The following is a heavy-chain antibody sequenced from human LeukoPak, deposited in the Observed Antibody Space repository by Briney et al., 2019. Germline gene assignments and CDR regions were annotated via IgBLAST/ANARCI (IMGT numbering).Heavy chain of an antibody. V-gene: IGHV3-20*04. CDR3: ARVGFSGTREYYYYYYYMDV. Sequence: GGSLRLSCAASGFTFDDYGMSWVRQAPGKGLEWVSGINWNGGSTGYADSVKGRFTISRDNAKNSLYLQMNSLRAEDTALYYCARVGFSGTREYYYYYYYMDVWGKGTTVTVSS. J-gene: IGHJ6*03. CDR1: GFTFDDYG. CDR2: INWNGGST. D-gene: IGHD3-10*01.